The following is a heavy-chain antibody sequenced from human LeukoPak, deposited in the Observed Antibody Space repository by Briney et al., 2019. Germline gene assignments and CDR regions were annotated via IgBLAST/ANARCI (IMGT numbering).Heavy chain of an antibody. CDR2: IQQDGSET. CDR3: ARDGGGLDY. J-gene: IGHJ4*02. Sequence: QTWGSLRLSCAASGFSFGIYWMSWVRQAPRKGLEWVAYIQQDGSETYYADSVKGRFTISRDNAKNSLHLQINSLRVEDTAVYYCARDGGGLDYWGQGTQVTVSS. D-gene: IGHD3-16*01. CDR1: GFSFGIYW. V-gene: IGHV3-7*01.